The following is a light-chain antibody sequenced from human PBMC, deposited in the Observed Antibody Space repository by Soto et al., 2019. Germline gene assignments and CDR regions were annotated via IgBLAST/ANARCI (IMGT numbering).Light chain of an antibody. CDR2: AAS. Sequence: DIQMTQSPSSLSASVGDRVTITCRASQSISSYLNWYQQKPGKAPKLLIYAASSLQSRVPSRFSGSGSGTDFTLTISSLQPEDFATYYCQQSYSTLGTFGPGTKVDIK. CDR3: QQSYSTLGT. J-gene: IGKJ3*01. CDR1: QSISSY. V-gene: IGKV1-39*01.